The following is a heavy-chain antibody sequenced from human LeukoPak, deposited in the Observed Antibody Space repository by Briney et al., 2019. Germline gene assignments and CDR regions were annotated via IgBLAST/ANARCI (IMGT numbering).Heavy chain of an antibody. D-gene: IGHD2-2*01. Sequence: SVKVSCKASGGTFSSYAISWVRQAPGQGLEWMGGIIPIFGTANYAQKFQGRVTITADESTSTAYMELSSLRSEDTAVYYCASRTVVPADWYFDLWGRGTLVTVSS. CDR3: ASRTVVPADWYFDL. CDR1: GGTFSSYA. J-gene: IGHJ2*01. CDR2: IIPIFGTA. V-gene: IGHV1-69*13.